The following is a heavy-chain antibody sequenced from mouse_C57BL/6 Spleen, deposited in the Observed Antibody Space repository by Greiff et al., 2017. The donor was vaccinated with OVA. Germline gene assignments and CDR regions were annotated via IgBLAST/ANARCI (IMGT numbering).Heavy chain of an antibody. Sequence: QVQLKQSGPELVKPGASVKISCKASGYAFSSSWMNWVKQRPGKGLEWIGRIYPGDGDTNYNGKFKGKATLTADKSSSTAYMQLSSLTSEDSAVYFCAREIYYDPYYYAMDYWGQGTSGTVSS. CDR2: IYPGDGDT. CDR3: AREIYYDPYYYAMDY. V-gene: IGHV1-82*01. D-gene: IGHD2-4*01. J-gene: IGHJ4*01. CDR1: GYAFSSSW.